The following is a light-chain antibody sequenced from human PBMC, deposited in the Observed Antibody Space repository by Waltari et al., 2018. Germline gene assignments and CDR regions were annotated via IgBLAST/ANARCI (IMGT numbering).Light chain of an antibody. CDR2: EGS. V-gene: IGLV3-21*02. CDR1: IIGSKS. Sequence: YFVTQPPSVSVAPGQTARITCGGNIIGSKSVQWYQQKRGQAPVLVVHEGSVRPSGIPGRFSGSNSGNTATLTITRVEAGDEADYYCQVWDSRDDVVFGAGTKLTVV. J-gene: IGLJ3*02. CDR3: QVWDSRDDVV.